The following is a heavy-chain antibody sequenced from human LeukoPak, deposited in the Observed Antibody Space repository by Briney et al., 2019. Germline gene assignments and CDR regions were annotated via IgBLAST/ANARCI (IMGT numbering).Heavy chain of an antibody. CDR2: IYYSGST. CDR3: ARDKSSSWYLDWFDP. J-gene: IGHJ5*02. D-gene: IGHD6-13*01. CDR1: GGSISSSNYY. Sequence: PSETLSLTCTVSGGSISSSNYYWGWIRQPPGKGLEWIGSIYYSGSTYYSPSLKSRVTIPVDTSKNQFSLKLSSVTAADTAVYYRARDKSSSWYLDWFDPWGQGTLVTVSS. V-gene: IGHV4-39*07.